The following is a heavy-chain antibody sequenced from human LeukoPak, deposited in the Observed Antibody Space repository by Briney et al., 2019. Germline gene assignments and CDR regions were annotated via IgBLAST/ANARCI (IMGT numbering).Heavy chain of an antibody. D-gene: IGHD1-26*01. CDR2: LYHTGST. CDR1: GFSISSGYY. Sequence: SETLSLTCTVSGFSISSGYYWGWIRQPPGKGLEWIGSLYHTGSTYYNPSLKSRVTISVDTSKNQFSLKLSSVTAADTAVYYCARVQWELLLDYWGQGTLVTVSS. J-gene: IGHJ4*02. CDR3: ARVQWELLLDY. V-gene: IGHV4-38-2*02.